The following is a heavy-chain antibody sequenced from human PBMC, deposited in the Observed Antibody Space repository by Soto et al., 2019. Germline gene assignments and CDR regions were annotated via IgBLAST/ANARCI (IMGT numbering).Heavy chain of an antibody. CDR1: GFTFSSYS. D-gene: IGHD1-26*01. Sequence: HPGGSLRLSCAASGFTFSSYSMNWVRQAPGKGLEWVAVIWYDGSNKYYADSVKGRFTISRDNSKNTLYLQMNSLRAEDTAVYYCARGVIVGGSYYDVAFDIWGQGTMVTVSS. V-gene: IGHV3-33*08. CDR3: ARGVIVGGSYYDVAFDI. J-gene: IGHJ3*02. CDR2: IWYDGSNK.